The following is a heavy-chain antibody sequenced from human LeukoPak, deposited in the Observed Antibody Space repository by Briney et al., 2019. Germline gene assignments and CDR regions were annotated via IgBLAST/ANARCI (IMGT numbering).Heavy chain of an antibody. CDR2: ISSDGGYK. V-gene: IGHV3-30*18. Sequence: GGSLRLSCAGSRFTFSSYNMHWVRQAPGKGLEWVAVISSDGGYKYYADSVKGRFTISRDNSKNTLYLQMNSLRAEDTAMYYCAKDYAWSLDYWGQGTLVTVSS. J-gene: IGHJ4*02. CDR1: RFTFSSYN. CDR3: AKDYAWSLDY. D-gene: IGHD3-9*01.